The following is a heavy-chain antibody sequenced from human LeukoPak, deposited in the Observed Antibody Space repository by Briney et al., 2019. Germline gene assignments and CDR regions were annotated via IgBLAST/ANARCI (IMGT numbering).Heavy chain of an antibody. D-gene: IGHD6-6*01. Sequence: SETLSLTCTVSGGSINSYYWTWIRQPPGKGLEWSGYIYPSGSTNYSPSLKSRVTISVDTSKNQFSLKLSSVTAADTAVYYCARAYSSSYYFDYWGQGTLVTVSS. J-gene: IGHJ4*02. CDR2: IYPSGST. V-gene: IGHV4-4*09. CDR3: ARAYSSSYYFDY. CDR1: GGSINSYY.